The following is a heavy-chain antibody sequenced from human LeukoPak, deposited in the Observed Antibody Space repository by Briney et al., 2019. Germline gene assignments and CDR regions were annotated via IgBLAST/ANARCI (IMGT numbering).Heavy chain of an antibody. J-gene: IGHJ5*02. Sequence: PSETLSLTCAVYGGSFSGYYWSWIRQPPGKGLEWIGEINHSGSTNYNPSLKSRVTISVDTSKNQFSLRLSSVTAADTAVYYCARAPLRYYGSGSYYKKGHWFDPWGQGTLVTVSS. CDR1: GGSFSGYY. CDR2: INHSGST. V-gene: IGHV4-34*01. CDR3: ARAPLRYYGSGSYYKKGHWFDP. D-gene: IGHD3-10*01.